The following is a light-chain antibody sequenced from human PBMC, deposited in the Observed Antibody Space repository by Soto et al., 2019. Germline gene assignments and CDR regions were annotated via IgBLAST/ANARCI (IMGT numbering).Light chain of an antibody. V-gene: IGKV1-39*01. CDR3: QQSYSTPYT. J-gene: IGKJ2*01. CDR2: ASF. CDR1: QTISNY. Sequence: DIQMTQSPSSLSVSVGDRVTITCRTSQTISNYLNLYQQKPGPAPQLLLYASFNLQSGVPSWFSASGSGTDFTLTISSLQPEDFATYYGQQSYSTPYTVSQGTNLEI.